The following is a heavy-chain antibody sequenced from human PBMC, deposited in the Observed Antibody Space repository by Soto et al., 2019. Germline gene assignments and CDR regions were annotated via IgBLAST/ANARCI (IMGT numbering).Heavy chain of an antibody. CDR1: GGSISSGGYY. CDR2: IYYSGST. CDR3: ARAETVVVPAAIYYYGMDV. V-gene: IGHV4-31*03. D-gene: IGHD2-2*01. J-gene: IGHJ6*02. Sequence: QVQLQESGPGLVKPSQTLSLTCTVSGGSISSGGYYWSWIRQHPGKGLEWIGYIYYSGSTYYNPSLKSRVTISVDTSKNQFSLKLSSATAADTAVYYCARAETVVVPAAIYYYGMDVWGQGTTVTVSS.